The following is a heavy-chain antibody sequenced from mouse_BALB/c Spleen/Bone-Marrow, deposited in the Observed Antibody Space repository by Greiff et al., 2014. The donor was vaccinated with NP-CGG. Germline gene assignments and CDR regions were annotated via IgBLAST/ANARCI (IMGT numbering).Heavy chain of an antibody. Sequence: VQLVESGAELVRPGTSVKVSCKASGYAFTNYLIEWVKQRPGQGLEWIGVINPGSGGTNYNEKFKGKATLTADKSSSTAYMQLSSLTSDDSAVYFCAREIITSFAYWGQGTLVTVSA. CDR3: AREIITSFAY. CDR1: GYAFTNYL. V-gene: IGHV1-54*01. D-gene: IGHD1-1*01. CDR2: INPGSGGT. J-gene: IGHJ3*01.